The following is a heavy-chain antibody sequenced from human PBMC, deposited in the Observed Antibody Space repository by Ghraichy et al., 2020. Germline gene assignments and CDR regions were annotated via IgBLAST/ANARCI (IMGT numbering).Heavy chain of an antibody. CDR1: GFTFSSYA. Sequence: GGSLRLSCAASGFTFSSYAMSWVRQAPGKGLEWVSAISGSGGSTFYADSVKGRFTISRDNSKNTRYLQMDSLRAEDTAVYYCAKAAPSIAARVPYYYYYYMDVWGKGTTLTVSS. J-gene: IGHJ6*03. V-gene: IGHV3-23*01. CDR3: AKAAPSIAARVPYYYYYYMDV. CDR2: ISGSGGST. D-gene: IGHD6-6*01.